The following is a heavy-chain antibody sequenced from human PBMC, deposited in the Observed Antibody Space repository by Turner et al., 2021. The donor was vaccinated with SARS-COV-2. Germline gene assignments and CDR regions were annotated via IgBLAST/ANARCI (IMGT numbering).Heavy chain of an antibody. CDR1: GFTLSSYW. CDR3: ARDRSTYYDFWSGYWHFDY. V-gene: IGHV3-7*01. CDR2: INQDGSEK. D-gene: IGHD3-3*01. J-gene: IGHJ4*02. Sequence: EVQPVESGGGLVQPGGSLRLSCAAPGFTLSSYWMSWVRQAPGKGLEWVANINQDGSEKYYVDSVKGRFTISRDNAKNSLYLQMNSLRAEDTAVYYCARDRSTYYDFWSGYWHFDYWGQGTLVTVSS.